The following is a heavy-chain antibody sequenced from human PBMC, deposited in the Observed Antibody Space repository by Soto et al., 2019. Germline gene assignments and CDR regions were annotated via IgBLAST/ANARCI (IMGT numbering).Heavy chain of an antibody. D-gene: IGHD2-15*01. CDR2: ISYDGSNK. V-gene: IGHV3-30*18. J-gene: IGHJ5*02. Sequence: QVQLVESGGGVVQPGRSLRLSCAASGFTFSSYGMHWVRQAPGKGLEWVAVISYDGSNKYYADSVKGRFTISRDNSKNTLYLQMNSLRAEDTAVYYCAKARKALVVVAPRFDPWGQGTLVTVSS. CDR1: GFTFSSYG. CDR3: AKARKALVVVAPRFDP.